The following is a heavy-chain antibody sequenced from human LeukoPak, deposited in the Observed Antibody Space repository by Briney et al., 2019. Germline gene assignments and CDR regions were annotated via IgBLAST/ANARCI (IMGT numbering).Heavy chain of an antibody. CDR1: GFTFDDYG. CDR2: INWNGGST. CDR3: ARRTLSVGASITFYFDY. D-gene: IGHD1-26*01. Sequence: GGSLRLSCAASGFTFDDYGMSWVRQAPGKGLEWVSVINWNGGSTGYADSVKGRFTISRDNAKSSLYLQMNSLRAEDTALYYCARRTLSVGASITFYFDYWGQGTLVTVSS. J-gene: IGHJ4*02. V-gene: IGHV3-20*04.